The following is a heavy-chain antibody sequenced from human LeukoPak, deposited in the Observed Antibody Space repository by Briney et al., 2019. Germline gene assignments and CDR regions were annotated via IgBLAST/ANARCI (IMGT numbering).Heavy chain of an antibody. CDR3: ANGGYTSSWYVVDY. J-gene: IGHJ4*02. V-gene: IGHV3-30*18. D-gene: IGHD6-13*01. Sequence: PGGSLSLSCAASGFTFSSYGMHWVRQAPGKGLEWVAVKPLDGSNKYYADSVKGRFTISRDNSKNTLYLQMSSLRPEDTAVYYCANGGYTSSWYVVDYWGQGTLVTVS. CDR2: KPLDGSNK. CDR1: GFTFSSYG.